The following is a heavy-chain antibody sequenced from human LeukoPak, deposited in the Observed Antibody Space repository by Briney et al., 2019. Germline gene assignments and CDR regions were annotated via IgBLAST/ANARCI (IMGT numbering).Heavy chain of an antibody. J-gene: IGHJ4*02. CDR3: ARDMPSYYVGSGKNI. Sequence: GASVKVSCKASGYTFTTYDISWVRQAPGQGLEWMGWISAHNGNTNYALKFQGRVTMTTDTSTSTAYMELRSLRSDDTAVYYCARDMPSYYVGSGKNIWGQGTLVTVSS. D-gene: IGHD3-10*01. CDR2: ISAHNGNT. CDR1: GYTFTTYD. V-gene: IGHV1-18*04.